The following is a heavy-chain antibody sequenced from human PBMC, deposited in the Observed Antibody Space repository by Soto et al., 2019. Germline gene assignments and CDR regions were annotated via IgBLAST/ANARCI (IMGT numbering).Heavy chain of an antibody. D-gene: IGHD6-13*01. CDR1: GFTFSSYA. V-gene: IGHV3-30-3*01. Sequence: HPGGSLRLSCAASGFTFSSYAMHWVRQAPGKGLEWVAVISYDGSNKYYADSVKGRFTISRDNSKNTLYLQMNSLRAEDTAVYYCARGVIAAAGTDRDAFDIWGQGTMGTVSS. CDR3: ARGVIAAAGTDRDAFDI. J-gene: IGHJ3*02. CDR2: ISYDGSNK.